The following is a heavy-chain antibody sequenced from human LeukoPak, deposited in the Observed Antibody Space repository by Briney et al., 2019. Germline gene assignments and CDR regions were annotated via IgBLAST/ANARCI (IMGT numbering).Heavy chain of an antibody. CDR2: ISSNGGST. V-gene: IGHV3-64*01. D-gene: IGHD6-19*01. CDR1: GFTFSSYA. J-gene: IGHJ4*02. CDR3: ARAISVAGTIMLDY. Sequence: GGSLRLSCAASGFTFSSYAMHWVRQAPGKGLEYVSAISSNGGSTYYANSVKGRFTISRDNSKNTLYLQMGSLRAEDMAVYYCARAISVAGTIMLDYWGQGTLDTVSS.